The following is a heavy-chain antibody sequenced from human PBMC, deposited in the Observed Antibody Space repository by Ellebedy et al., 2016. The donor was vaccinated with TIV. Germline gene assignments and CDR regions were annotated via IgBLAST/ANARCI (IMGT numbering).Heavy chain of an antibody. CDR1: GFTFSSHW. D-gene: IGHD7-27*01. Sequence: PGGSLRLSCTASGFTFSSHWMHRIRQAPDKGLEWVAVIWYDGSIKYLADSVKGRFTISRDNFNNTLYLQMNSLRAEDTAVYWCASWDFDYWGQGTLVTVSS. V-gene: IGHV3-33*08. CDR3: ASWDFDY. J-gene: IGHJ4*02. CDR2: IWYDGSIK.